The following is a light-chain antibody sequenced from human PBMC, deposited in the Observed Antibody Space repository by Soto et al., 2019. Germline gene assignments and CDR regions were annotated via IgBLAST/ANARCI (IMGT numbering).Light chain of an antibody. CDR3: QSYDSSLSGSV. J-gene: IGLJ2*01. Sequence: QSVLTQPPSVSGAPGQRVTISCTGSSSNIGAGKDVHWYQQLPGTAPKLLIYGNTNRPSGVPDRFSGSKSGTSASLAITGLQAEDEGDYYCQSYDSSLSGSVFGGGTKLTVL. CDR2: GNT. V-gene: IGLV1-40*01. CDR1: SSNIGAGKD.